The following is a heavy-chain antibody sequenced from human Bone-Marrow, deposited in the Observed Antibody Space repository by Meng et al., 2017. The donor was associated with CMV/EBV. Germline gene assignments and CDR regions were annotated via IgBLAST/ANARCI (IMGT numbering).Heavy chain of an antibody. D-gene: IGHD4-11*01. CDR1: GYTFTSYY. J-gene: IGHJ6*02. V-gene: IGHV1-46*01. Sequence: ASVKVSCKASGYTFTSYYIHWVRQAPGQGLEWMGIINPSGGSTSYAQKFQGRVTMTRDTSTSTVYMELSSLRSEDTAVYYCARGNFMTTVTTDYYYGLDVWGQGTTVTFSS. CDR2: INPSGGST. CDR3: ARGNFMTTVTTDYYYGLDV.